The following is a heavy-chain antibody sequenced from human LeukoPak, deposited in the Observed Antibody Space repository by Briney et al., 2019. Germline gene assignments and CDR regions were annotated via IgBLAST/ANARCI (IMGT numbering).Heavy chain of an antibody. CDR1: GFTYESYT. V-gene: IGHV3-23*01. Sequence: PGGSLRLSCVASGFTYESYTMSWVRQAPGKGLEWVSAIGGDPNDTYYAASVKGWFTISRDNSKNTMYLQMNSLRAGDAAVYYCAKDRISRDGMWNLDFWGRGTLVTVSS. CDR2: IGGDPNDT. J-gene: IGHJ4*02. CDR3: AKDRISRDGMWNLDF. D-gene: IGHD5-24*01.